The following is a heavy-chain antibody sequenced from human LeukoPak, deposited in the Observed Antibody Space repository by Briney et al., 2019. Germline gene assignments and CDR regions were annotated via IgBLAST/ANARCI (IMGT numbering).Heavy chain of an antibody. V-gene: IGHV3-74*01. CDR2: INSDGSST. CDR1: GFTFSSYW. Sequence: GGSLRLSCAASGFTFSSYWMHWVRQGPGKGLVWVSRINSDGSSTSYAGSVKGRFTISRDNAKNTVYLQMNSLRAEDTAVYYCAKDTPQLERRGYNWFDPWGQGTLVTVSS. D-gene: IGHD1-1*01. CDR3: AKDTPQLERRGYNWFDP. J-gene: IGHJ5*02.